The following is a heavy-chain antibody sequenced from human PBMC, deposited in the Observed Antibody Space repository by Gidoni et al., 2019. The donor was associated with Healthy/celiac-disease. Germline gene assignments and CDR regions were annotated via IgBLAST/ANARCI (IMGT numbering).Heavy chain of an antibody. Sequence: VQLVESGGGVVKPGRSLRLSCPASGFTFSRHGMPWVRQAPGKGLEWVAVRRYDGSNKYYADSVKGRFTISRDNSKNTLYLQMNSLRAEDTAVFYCARDGGCSGGSCYSYYFDYWGQGTLVTVSS. J-gene: IGHJ4*02. CDR2: RRYDGSNK. CDR1: GFTFSRHG. V-gene: IGHV3-33*01. CDR3: ARDGGCSGGSCYSYYFDY. D-gene: IGHD2-15*01.